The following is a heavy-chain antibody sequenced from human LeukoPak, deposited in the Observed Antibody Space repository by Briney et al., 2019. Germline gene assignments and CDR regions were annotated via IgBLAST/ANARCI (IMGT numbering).Heavy chain of an antibody. CDR3: AKDDYYDSSGYYYGGY. J-gene: IGHJ4*02. Sequence: GGSLRLSCAASGFTFSSYAMSWVRQAPGKGLEWVSAISGSGGSTYYADSVKGRFTISRDNSKNTLYLQMNRLSAEDTAVYYCAKDDYYDSSGYYYGGYWGQGTLVTVSS. V-gene: IGHV3-23*01. CDR2: ISGSGGST. D-gene: IGHD3-22*01. CDR1: GFTFSSYA.